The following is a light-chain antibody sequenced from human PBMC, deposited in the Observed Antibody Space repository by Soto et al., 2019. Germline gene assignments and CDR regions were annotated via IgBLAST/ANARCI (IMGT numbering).Light chain of an antibody. J-gene: IGLJ2*01. V-gene: IGLV3-1*01. Sequence: SYELTQPPLVSVSPGQTASITCSGDKLGDKYACWYQQKPGQSPVLVIFQDNKRPSGIPERFSGSNSGNTATLTISGTQAMDEADYYCQAWDSSTVVFGGGTKLTVL. CDR1: KLGDKY. CDR3: QAWDSSTVV. CDR2: QDN.